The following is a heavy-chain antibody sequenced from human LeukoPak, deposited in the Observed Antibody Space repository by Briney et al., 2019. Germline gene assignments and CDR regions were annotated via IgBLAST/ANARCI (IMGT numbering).Heavy chain of an antibody. CDR3: ARTYCSGGSCSDDAFDI. V-gene: IGHV1-3*01. D-gene: IGHD2-15*01. J-gene: IGHJ3*02. CDR1: GYTFTSYA. Sequence: ASVKVSCKASGYTFTSYAMHWVRQAPGQRLEWMGWINAGNGNTKYSQKFLGRVTITRDTSASTAYMELSSLRSEDTAVYYCARTYCSGGSCSDDAFDIWGQGTMVTVSS. CDR2: INAGNGNT.